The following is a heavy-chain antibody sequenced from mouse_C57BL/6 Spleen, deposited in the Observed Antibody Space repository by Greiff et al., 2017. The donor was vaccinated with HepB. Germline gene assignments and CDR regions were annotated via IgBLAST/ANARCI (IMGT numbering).Heavy chain of an antibody. V-gene: IGHV1-64*01. J-gene: IGHJ2*01. CDR3: ARHYPVFDY. D-gene: IGHD1-1*02. CDR2: IHPNSGST. CDR1: GYTFTSYW. Sequence: QVQLKQPGAELVKPGASVKLSCKASGYTFTSYWMHWVKQRPGQGLEWIGMIHPNSGSTNYNEKFKSKATLTVDKSSSTAYMQLSSLTSEDSAVYYCARHYPVFDYWGQGTTLTVSS.